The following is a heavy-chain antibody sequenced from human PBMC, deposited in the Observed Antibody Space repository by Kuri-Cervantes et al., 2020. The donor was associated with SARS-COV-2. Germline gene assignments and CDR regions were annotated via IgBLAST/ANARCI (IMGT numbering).Heavy chain of an antibody. CDR1: GGSFSGYY. V-gene: IGHV4-34*01. CDR2: INHSGST. Sequence: GSLSLTCAVYGGSFSGYYWSWIRQTPGKGLEWIGEINHSGSTNYNPSLKSRVTISVDTSKNQFSLKLSSLTAADTAVYYCAREVSSEQHVAFDYWGQGTLVTVSS. D-gene: IGHD6-6*01. CDR3: AREVSSEQHVAFDY. J-gene: IGHJ4*02.